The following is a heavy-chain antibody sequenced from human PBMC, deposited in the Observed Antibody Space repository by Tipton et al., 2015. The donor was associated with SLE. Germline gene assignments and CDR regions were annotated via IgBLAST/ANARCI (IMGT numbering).Heavy chain of an antibody. CDR3: AEGICSSTSCQGNWFDP. Sequence: TLSITCTVSGGSITSSSYYWSWIRQPPGKGLEWIGEINHSGSTNYNPSLKSRVTISVDTSKNQFSLKLSSVTAADTAVYYYAEGICSSTSCQGNWFDPWGQGTLVTVSS. J-gene: IGHJ5*02. CDR1: GGSITSSSYY. CDR2: INHSGST. D-gene: IGHD2-2*01. V-gene: IGHV4-39*07.